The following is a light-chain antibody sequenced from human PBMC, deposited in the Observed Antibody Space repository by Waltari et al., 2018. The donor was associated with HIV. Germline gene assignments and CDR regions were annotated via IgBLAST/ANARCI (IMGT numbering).Light chain of an antibody. CDR2: EVT. CDR1: STDVGSYNL. V-gene: IGLV2-23*02. Sequence: QSALTQPASVSGSPGPSITISCTGTSTDVGSYNLVSWYQQHPGKAPKLMIYEVTKRPSGVSNRFSGSKSGNTASLTISGLQAEDEADYYCCSYATSSTFFYVFGTGTKVTVL. J-gene: IGLJ1*01. CDR3: CSYATSSTFFYV.